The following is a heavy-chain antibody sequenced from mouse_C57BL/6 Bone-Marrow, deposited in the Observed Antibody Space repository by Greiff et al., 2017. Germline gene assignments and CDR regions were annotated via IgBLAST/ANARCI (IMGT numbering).Heavy chain of an antibody. Sequence: VAPSQSLSITCTVSGFSLTSYAISWVRQPPGKGLEWLGVIWTGGGTNYNSALKSRLSISNDNSKSQVFLKMNSLQTDDTARYYCARRKGYYYGSRDAMGDWGQGTSVTVAS. CDR3: ARRKGYYYGSRDAMGD. CDR2: IWTGGGT. V-gene: IGHV2-9-1*01. D-gene: IGHD1-1*01. J-gene: IGHJ4*01. CDR1: GFSLTSYA.